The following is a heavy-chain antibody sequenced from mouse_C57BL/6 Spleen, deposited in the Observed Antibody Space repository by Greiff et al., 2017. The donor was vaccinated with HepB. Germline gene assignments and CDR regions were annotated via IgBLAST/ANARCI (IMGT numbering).Heavy chain of an antibody. CDR1: GYSFTGYF. CDR2: INPYNGDT. J-gene: IGHJ1*03. Sequence: EVQLQQSGPELVKPGDSVKISCKASGYSFTGYFMNWVMQSHGKSLEWIGRINPYNGDTFYNQKFKGKATLTVDKSSSTAHMELRSLTSEDSAIYYCARGYYYGSVDVWGTGTTVTVSS. CDR3: ARGYYYGSVDV. V-gene: IGHV1-20*01. D-gene: IGHD1-1*01.